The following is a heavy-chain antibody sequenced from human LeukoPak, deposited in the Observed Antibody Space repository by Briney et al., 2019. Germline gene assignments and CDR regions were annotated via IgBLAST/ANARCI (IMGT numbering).Heavy chain of an antibody. J-gene: IGHJ5*02. V-gene: IGHV4-59*08. CDR2: IYYSGST. Sequence: PSETLSLTCTVSGGSISSYYWSWIRQPPGKGLEWIGYIYYSGSTNYNPSLKSRVTISVDTSKNQFSLKLSSVTAADTAVYYCARGDGDYDWFDPWGQGTLVTVS. CDR3: ARGDGDYDWFDP. CDR1: GGSISSYY. D-gene: IGHD4-17*01.